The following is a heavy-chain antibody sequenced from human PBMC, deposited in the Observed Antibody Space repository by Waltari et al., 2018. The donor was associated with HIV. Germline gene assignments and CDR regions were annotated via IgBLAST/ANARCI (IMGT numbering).Heavy chain of an antibody. V-gene: IGHV4-4*07. CDR2: IYTSGST. CDR3: ARAYDSSGYYYWFDP. Sequence: QVQLQESGPGLVKPSETLSLTCTVSGGSISSYYWSWIRQPDGKGLEWSGRIYTSGSTNYNPSLKSRVTMSVDTSKNQFSLKLSSVTAADTAVYYCARAYDSSGYYYWFDPWGQGTLVTVSS. CDR1: GGSISSYY. D-gene: IGHD3-22*01. J-gene: IGHJ5*02.